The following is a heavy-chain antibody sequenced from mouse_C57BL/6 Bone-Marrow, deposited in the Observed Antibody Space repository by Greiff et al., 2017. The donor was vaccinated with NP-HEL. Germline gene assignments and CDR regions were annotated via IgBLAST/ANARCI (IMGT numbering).Heavy chain of an antibody. D-gene: IGHD1-1*01. Sequence: VKLQQPGAELVKPGASVKLSCKASGYTFTSYWMHWVKQRPGRGLEWIGRIDPNSGGTKYNEKFKSKATLTVDKPSSTAYMQLSSLTSEDSAVYYCASTYNGSSYLYYFDYWGQGTTLTVSS. V-gene: IGHV1-72*01. J-gene: IGHJ2*01. CDR3: ASTYNGSSYLYYFDY. CDR2: IDPNSGGT. CDR1: GYTFTSYW.